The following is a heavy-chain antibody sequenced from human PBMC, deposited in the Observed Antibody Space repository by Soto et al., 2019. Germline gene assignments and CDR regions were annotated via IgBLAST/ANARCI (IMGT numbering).Heavy chain of an antibody. CDR3: AKGSGYLDY. Sequence: QVQLVESGGGVVQPGRSLRLSCAASGFTFSSYGMHWVRQAPGKGLEWVAVISYDGSNKYYADSVKRRFTISRDNSKNTLYLQMNSLRAEDTAVYYCAKGSGYLDYWGQGTLVTVSS. CDR2: ISYDGSNK. V-gene: IGHV3-30*18. J-gene: IGHJ4*02. CDR1: GFTFSSYG.